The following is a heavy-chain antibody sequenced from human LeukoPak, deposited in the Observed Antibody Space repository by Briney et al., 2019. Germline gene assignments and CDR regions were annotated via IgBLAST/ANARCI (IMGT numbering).Heavy chain of an antibody. J-gene: IGHJ4*02. Sequence: PGGSLRLSCAASGFTFSSYAMSWVRQAPGKGLEWVSTVYGGSTYYADSVKGRFTISRDNSKNTLYLQMNSLRAEDTAVYYCAKDGRDYGYFDYWGQGILVTVSS. V-gene: IGHV3-23*01. CDR1: GFTFSSYA. CDR3: AKDGRDYGYFDY. CDR2: VYGGST. D-gene: IGHD2-21*01.